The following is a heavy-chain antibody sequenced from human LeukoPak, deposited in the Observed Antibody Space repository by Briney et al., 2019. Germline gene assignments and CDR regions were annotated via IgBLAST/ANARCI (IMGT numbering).Heavy chain of an antibody. J-gene: IGHJ4*02. V-gene: IGHV3-30*18. CDR1: GYTFSSFG. CDR2: ISYDGSNK. Sequence: GGSLRLSCADSGYTFSSFGMQWVRQAPGKALEWVVLISYDGSNKNYADSVKGRFTISRDNSKNTLYLQMNSLRAEDRAVYYCAKDEGYGGHPLHFDYWGQGSLVTVSS. CDR3: AKDEGYGGHPLHFDY. D-gene: IGHD4-23*01.